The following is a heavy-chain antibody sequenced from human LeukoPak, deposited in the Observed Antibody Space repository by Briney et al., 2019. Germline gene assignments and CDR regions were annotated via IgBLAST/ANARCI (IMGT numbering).Heavy chain of an antibody. CDR1: GFAFLVYA. CDR2: INANSGTT. J-gene: IGHJ1*01. Sequence: GGSLPLTFTATGFAFLVYARSWLRQPPGKGLEWVSTINANSGTTSYAASVRGRFTISRDNAKNSLSIQMNSLRAEDTALYYCARDSSSLYVLLLWGQGTLVTVSS. CDR3: ARDSSSLYVLLL. V-gene: IGHV3-20*03. D-gene: IGHD6-13*01.